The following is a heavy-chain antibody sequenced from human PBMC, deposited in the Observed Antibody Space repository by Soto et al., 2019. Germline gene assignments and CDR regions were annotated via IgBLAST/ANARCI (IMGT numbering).Heavy chain of an antibody. CDR1: GGSISSGGYY. CDR3: ARDIMGTNYYYYGMDV. D-gene: IGHD2-8*01. J-gene: IGHJ6*02. CDR2: IYHSGTT. Sequence: TLSLTCTVSGGSISSGGYYWSWIRQHPGKGLEWIGYIYHSGTTYYNPSLKSRVTISVDTSKNQFSLKLSSVTAADTAVYYCARDIMGTNYYYYGMDVWGQGTTVTVSS. V-gene: IGHV4-31*03.